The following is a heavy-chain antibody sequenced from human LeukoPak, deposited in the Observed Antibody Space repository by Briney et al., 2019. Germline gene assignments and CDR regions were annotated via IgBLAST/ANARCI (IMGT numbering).Heavy chain of an antibody. CDR2: IYTNGST. D-gene: IGHD6-13*01. V-gene: IGHV4-4*07. CDR3: ARDVYSSSFHWFDP. CDR1: GGSISSYY. Sequence: SSETLSLTSTVSGGSISSYYWSWIRQPAGKGQEWIGRIYTNGSTNYNPSLTSRVTMSVDTSKNQFSLKLSSVTAADTAVYYCARDVYSSSFHWFDPWGQGTLVTVSS. J-gene: IGHJ5*02.